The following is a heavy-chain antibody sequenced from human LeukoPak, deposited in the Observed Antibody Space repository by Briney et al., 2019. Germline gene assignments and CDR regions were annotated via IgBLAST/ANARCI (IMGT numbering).Heavy chain of an antibody. CDR3: AREDNCSSTSCPFDP. V-gene: IGHV4-59*01. CDR2: IYYSGNT. J-gene: IGHJ5*02. D-gene: IGHD2-2*01. Sequence: PSETLSLTCTVSGGSISGYYWSWIRQPPGKGLQWIGYIYYSGNTNYNPSLKSRVTISIDTSKNQFSLKLTSVTAADTAVYYCAREDNCSSTSCPFDPWGQGTLVTVSS. CDR1: GGSISGYY.